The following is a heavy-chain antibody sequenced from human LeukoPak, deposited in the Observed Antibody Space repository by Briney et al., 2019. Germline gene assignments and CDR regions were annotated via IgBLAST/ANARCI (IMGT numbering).Heavy chain of an antibody. CDR1: GGSFSGYY. V-gene: IGHV4-34*01. Sequence: SETLSLTCAVYGGSFSGYYWSWIRQPPGKGLEWIGEINHSGSTNYNPSLKSRVTISVDTSKNQFPLKLSSVTAADTAVYYCARGEVDTAMVPLTYYDQYNWFDPWGQGTLVTVSS. CDR2: INHSGST. J-gene: IGHJ5*02. D-gene: IGHD5-18*01. CDR3: ARGEVDTAMVPLTYYDQYNWFDP.